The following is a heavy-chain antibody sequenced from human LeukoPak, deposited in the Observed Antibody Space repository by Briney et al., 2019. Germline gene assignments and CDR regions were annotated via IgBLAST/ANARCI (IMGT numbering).Heavy chain of an antibody. D-gene: IGHD2-2*01. CDR2: INARGDT. Sequence: PSETLSLTCAVSGWSFNDYYWNWIRQPPGKGLEWIGEINARGDTNYNPSLKSRVTISVDTSKKQFSLRLTSMIAADTALYYCARGQVPAARGYNWFDSWGQGTLVTVSS. J-gene: IGHJ5*01. CDR3: ARGQVPAARGYNWFDS. CDR1: GWSFNDYY. V-gene: IGHV4-34*01.